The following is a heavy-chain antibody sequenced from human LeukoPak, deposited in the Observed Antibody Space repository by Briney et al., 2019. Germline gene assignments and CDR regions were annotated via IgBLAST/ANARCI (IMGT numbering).Heavy chain of an antibody. V-gene: IGHV3-30-3*01. Sequence: GRSLRLSCAASGFTFSSYAMDWVSQAPGKGLEWVAVISYDGSNKYYADSVKGRFTISRDNSKNTLYLQMNSLRTEDTAVYYCARPYGGYVDYYFDYWGQGTLVTVSS. D-gene: IGHD5-12*01. CDR1: GFTFSSYA. CDR2: ISYDGSNK. CDR3: ARPYGGYVDYYFDY. J-gene: IGHJ4*02.